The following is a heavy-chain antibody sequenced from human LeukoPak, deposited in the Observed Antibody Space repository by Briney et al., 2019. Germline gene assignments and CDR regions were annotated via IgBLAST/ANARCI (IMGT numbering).Heavy chain of an antibody. CDR1: GDSISSYY. CDR3: ARDKRYCGGDCYLLDY. J-gene: IGHJ4*02. V-gene: IGHV4-4*07. D-gene: IGHD2-21*02. Sequence: SETLSLTCTVSGDSISSYYWSWIRQPAGKGLEWIGRIYTSGSTNYNPSLKSRVTMSVDTSKNQFSLKLSSVTAADTAVYYCARDKRYCGGDCYLLDYWGQGTLVTVSS. CDR2: IYTSGST.